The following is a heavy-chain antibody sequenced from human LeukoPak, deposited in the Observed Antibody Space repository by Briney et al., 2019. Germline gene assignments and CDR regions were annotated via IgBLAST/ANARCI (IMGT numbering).Heavy chain of an antibody. D-gene: IGHD2-15*01. CDR2: VNPDGSSA. Sequence: GGSLRLSCAASGFTFTRYWMHWVRQVPGKGLVWVSRVNPDGSSATYGDSVKGRFTSSRDNAKNTLYLQMHSLRAEDMAVYYCAREHCSGGSCYPDAFDIWGQGTMVTVSS. CDR1: GFTFTRYW. CDR3: AREHCSGGSCYPDAFDI. V-gene: IGHV3-74*01. J-gene: IGHJ3*02.